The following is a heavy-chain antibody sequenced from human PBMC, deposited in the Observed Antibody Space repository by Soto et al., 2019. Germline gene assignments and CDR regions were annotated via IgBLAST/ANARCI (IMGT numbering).Heavy chain of an antibody. CDR2: ISGSGGST. V-gene: IGHV3-23*01. D-gene: IGHD3-3*01. CDR3: AKGAPDFWSAYHSGYFDY. CDR1: GFTFSSYA. Sequence: GGSLRLSCAASGFTFSSYAMSWVRQAPGKGLEWVSAISGSGGSTYYADSVKGRFTISRDNSKNTLYLQMNSLRAEDTAVYYCAKGAPDFWSAYHSGYFDYWGQGTLVTVSS. J-gene: IGHJ4*02.